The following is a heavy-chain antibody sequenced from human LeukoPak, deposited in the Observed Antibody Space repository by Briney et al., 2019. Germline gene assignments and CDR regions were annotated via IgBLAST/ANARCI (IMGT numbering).Heavy chain of an antibody. V-gene: IGHV3-48*01. D-gene: IGHD4-17*01. CDR1: GFTFSSYS. Sequence: GGSLRLSCAGSGFTFSSYSMNWVRQAPGKGLEWVSYISSSSSTIYYADSVKGRFTISRDNAKNSLYLQMNSLRAEDTAVYYCARAVGDYFIDYWGQGTLVTVSS. CDR2: ISSSSSTI. J-gene: IGHJ4*02. CDR3: ARAVGDYFIDY.